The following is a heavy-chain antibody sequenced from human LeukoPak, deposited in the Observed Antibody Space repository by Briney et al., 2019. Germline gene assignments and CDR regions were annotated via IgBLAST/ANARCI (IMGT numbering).Heavy chain of an antibody. CDR1: GYTFTSYY. CDR3: ARDRRCSGGSCYE. V-gene: IGHV1-46*01. Sequence: ASVKVSCKASGYTFTSYYMHWVRQAPGQGLEWMGIINPSGGSTNYAQKFQGRVTITADKSTSTAYMELSSLRSEDTAVYYCARDRRCSGGSCYEWGQGTLVTVSS. D-gene: IGHD2-15*01. CDR2: INPSGGST. J-gene: IGHJ4*02.